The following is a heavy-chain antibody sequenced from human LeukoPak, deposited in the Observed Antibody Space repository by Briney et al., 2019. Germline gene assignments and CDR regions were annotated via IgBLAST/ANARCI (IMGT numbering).Heavy chain of an antibody. J-gene: IGHJ4*02. CDR2: ISTYNDNT. V-gene: IGHV1-18*04. Sequence: ASVKVSCKASGYTFTSYYMHWVRQAPGQGLEWMGWISTYNDNTNYAQNLQGRVTLTTDTSTSTAYMELRNLRSDDTAVYYCARDADSSSPDYFDYWGQGTLVTVSS. D-gene: IGHD6-6*01. CDR1: GYTFTSYY. CDR3: ARDADSSSPDYFDY.